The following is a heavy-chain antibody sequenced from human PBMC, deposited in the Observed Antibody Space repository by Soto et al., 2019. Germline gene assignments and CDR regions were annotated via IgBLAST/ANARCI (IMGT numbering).Heavy chain of an antibody. D-gene: IGHD2-2*02. Sequence: SGGSLRLSCAAYGFTFYDYAMHWARQAPGKGLEWVSLISWDGSRSYYEDHVKGRFIISRDNSKESLSLLMTSLGPEDSGLYYCAKDVCSGVTTSCYTRLDSWGQGTQVTVSS. CDR3: AKDVCSGVTTSCYTRLDS. J-gene: IGHJ4*02. CDR1: GFTFYDYA. CDR2: ISWDGSRS. V-gene: IGHV3-43D*04.